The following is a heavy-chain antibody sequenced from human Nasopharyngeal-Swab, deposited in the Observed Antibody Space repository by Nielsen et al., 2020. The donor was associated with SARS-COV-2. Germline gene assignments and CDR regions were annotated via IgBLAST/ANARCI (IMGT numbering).Heavy chain of an antibody. Sequence: GGSLRLSCAASGFTFDDYAMHWVRQAPGKGLEWVSGISWNSGSIGYADSVKGRFTISRDNAKNSLYLQMNSLRAEDTALYYCAKDGCSGGSRYSDYWGQGTLVTVSS. CDR2: ISWNSGSI. V-gene: IGHV3-9*01. D-gene: IGHD2-15*01. CDR1: GFTFDDYA. CDR3: AKDGCSGGSRYSDY. J-gene: IGHJ4*02.